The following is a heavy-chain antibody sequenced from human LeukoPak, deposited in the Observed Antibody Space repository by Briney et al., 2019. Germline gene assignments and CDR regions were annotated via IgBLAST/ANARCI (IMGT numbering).Heavy chain of an antibody. CDR3: ARDYDTTSDKGGFDS. D-gene: IGHD1-1*01. CDR1: GGSVSNVDYY. CDR2: IYYSGST. J-gene: IGHJ4*02. Sequence: SETLSLTCTVSGGSVSNVDYYWSWIRQPPGKGLEWIGYIYYSGSTNYNPSLKSRVTISVDTSKNQFSLKLSSVTAADTAVYYCARDYDTTSDKGGFDSWGQGTLVTVSS. V-gene: IGHV4-61*08.